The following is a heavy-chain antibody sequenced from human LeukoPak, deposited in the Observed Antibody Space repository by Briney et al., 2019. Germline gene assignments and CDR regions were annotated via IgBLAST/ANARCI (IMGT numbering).Heavy chain of an antibody. CDR3: ARARTSDLDP. Sequence: GGSLRLSCAASGFTFSSYAMHWVRQAPGKGLEWVAVISYDGSNKYYADSVKGRFTISRDNSKTTLYLQMNSLRAEDTAVYYCARARTSDLDPWGQGTLVTVSS. CDR2: ISYDGSNK. V-gene: IGHV3-30*04. J-gene: IGHJ5*02. D-gene: IGHD1-14*01. CDR1: GFTFSSYA.